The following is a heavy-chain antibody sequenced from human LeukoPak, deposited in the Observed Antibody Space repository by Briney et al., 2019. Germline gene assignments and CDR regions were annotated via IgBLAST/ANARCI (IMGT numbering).Heavy chain of an antibody. CDR3: ARDHRWGFDY. J-gene: IGHJ4*02. CDR2: ISGSGGST. V-gene: IGHV3-23*01. D-gene: IGHD7-27*01. Sequence: GGSLRLSCAASGFTFSSYSMNWVRQAPGKGLEWVSAISGSGGSTYYADSVKGRFTISRDNSKNTLYLQMNSLRAEDTAVYYCARDHRWGFDYWGRGTLVTVSS. CDR1: GFTFSSYS.